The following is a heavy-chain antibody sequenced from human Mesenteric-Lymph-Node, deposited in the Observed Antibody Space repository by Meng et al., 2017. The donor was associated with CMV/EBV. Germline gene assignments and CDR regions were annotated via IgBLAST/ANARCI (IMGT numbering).Heavy chain of an antibody. D-gene: IGHD3-10*01. CDR3: AKDYQYGTRGDFDY. CDR2: ISGGGGST. CDR1: GFTFSSYE. V-gene: IGHV3-23*01. Sequence: GESLKISCAASGFTFSSYEMNWVRQAPGKGLEWVSGISGGGGSTYYADSVKGRFTISRDDSKNTLYLQMNSLRAEDTAVYYCAKDYQYGTRGDFDYWGQGTLVTVSS. J-gene: IGHJ4*02.